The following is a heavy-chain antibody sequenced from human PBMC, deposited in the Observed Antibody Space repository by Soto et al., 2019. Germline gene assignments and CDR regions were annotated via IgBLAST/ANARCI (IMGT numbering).Heavy chain of an antibody. Sequence: GGSLRLSCAASEFTFSSYATSWVRQAPGKGLEWVSAISGSGDRTYYADSVKGRFTISRDTSKNTLSLQMNSLRAEDTALYYCAKSFSSNWYDYFNYWGQGTLVTV. D-gene: IGHD6-13*01. V-gene: IGHV3-23*01. CDR1: EFTFSSYA. CDR2: ISGSGDRT. CDR3: AKSFSSNWYDYFNY. J-gene: IGHJ4*02.